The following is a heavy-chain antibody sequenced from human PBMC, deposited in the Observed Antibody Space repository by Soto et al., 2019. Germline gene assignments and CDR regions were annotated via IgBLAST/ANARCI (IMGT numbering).Heavy chain of an antibody. CDR1: GYTFTSYG. D-gene: IGHD6-13*01. V-gene: IGHV1-18*01. Sequence: ASVKVSCKASGYTFTSYGISWVRQAPGQGLEWMGWISAHNGNTNYAQKLQGRVTMTTDTSTSTAYMELRSLRSDDTAVYYCARVDSSSWDNWFDPWGQGTLVTVSS. CDR3: ARVDSSSWDNWFDP. CDR2: ISAHNGNT. J-gene: IGHJ5*02.